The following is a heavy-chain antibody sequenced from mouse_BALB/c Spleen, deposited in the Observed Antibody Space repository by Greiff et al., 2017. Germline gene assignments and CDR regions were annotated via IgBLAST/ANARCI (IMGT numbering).Heavy chain of an antibody. V-gene: IGHV2-6-7*01. D-gene: IGHD1-1*01. J-gene: IGHJ4*01. CDR3: ARDYYYGSSYAMDY. CDR2: IWGDGST. CDR1: GFSLTGYG. Sequence: QVHVKQSGPGLVAPSQSLSITCTVSGFSLTGYGVNWVRQPPGKGLEWLGMIWGDGSTDYNSALKSRLSISKDNSKSQVFLKMNSLQTDDTARYYCARDYYYGSSYAMDYWGQGTSVTVSS.